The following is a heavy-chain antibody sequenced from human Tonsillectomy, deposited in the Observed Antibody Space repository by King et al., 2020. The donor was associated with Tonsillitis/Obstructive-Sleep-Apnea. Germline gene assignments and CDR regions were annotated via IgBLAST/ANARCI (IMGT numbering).Heavy chain of an antibody. CDR3: ASSRPVGYCSGGSCYAEAK. J-gene: IGHJ4*02. CDR2: INHSGST. D-gene: IGHD2-15*01. CDR1: GGSFSAYH. V-gene: IGHV4-34*01. Sequence: VQLQQWGAGLLKPSETRSLTCAVFGGSFSAYHWSWIRQPPGKGLEWIGEINHSGSTNYNPSLKSRVTISVDTSKNQFSLKLSSMTAADTAVYYCASSRPVGYCSGGSCYAEAKWGQGTLVTVSS.